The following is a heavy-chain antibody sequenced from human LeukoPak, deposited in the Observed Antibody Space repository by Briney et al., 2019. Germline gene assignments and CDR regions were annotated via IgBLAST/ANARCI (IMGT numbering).Heavy chain of an antibody. J-gene: IGHJ4*01. Sequence: ASVKVSCKASGGTFSSYAISWVRQAPGQGLEWMGGIIPIFGTANYAQKFQGRVTITADESTSTAYMELSSLRSEDTAVYYCARSITMIVVESRPLDYWGHGTLVTVSS. CDR2: IIPIFGTA. CDR3: ARSITMIVVESRPLDY. V-gene: IGHV1-69*13. CDR1: GGTFSSYA. D-gene: IGHD3-22*01.